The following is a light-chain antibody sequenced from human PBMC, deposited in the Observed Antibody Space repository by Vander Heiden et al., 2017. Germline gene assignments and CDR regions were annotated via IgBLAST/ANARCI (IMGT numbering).Light chain of an antibody. CDR2: AVS. V-gene: IGKV1-12*01. CDR3: QQLHAFPLT. Sequence: DIQLTQSPSSVSAAIGDSVTISCRASHGIRSWLGWYQKKPGKAPELLIFAVSTLKSGVPSRFSGSGFDRDFTLTITSLQPEDVGTYSCQQLHAFPLTFGPGTTVHV. J-gene: IGKJ3*01. CDR1: HGIRSW.